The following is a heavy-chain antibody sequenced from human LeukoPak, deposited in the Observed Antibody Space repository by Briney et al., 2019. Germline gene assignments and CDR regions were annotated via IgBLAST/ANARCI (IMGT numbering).Heavy chain of an antibody. CDR1: GFTFSPYW. Sequence: GGSLRLSCAASGFTFSPYWMIWVRQAPGKGLEWVANINQDGRKKYYMDSVKGRFTISRDNAKNSLYLQINTLRGEDTAVYFCARVGIAAALDSFDIWGQGTMVTVSS. CDR3: ARVGIAAALDSFDI. CDR2: INQDGRKK. D-gene: IGHD6-13*01. J-gene: IGHJ3*02. V-gene: IGHV3-7*01.